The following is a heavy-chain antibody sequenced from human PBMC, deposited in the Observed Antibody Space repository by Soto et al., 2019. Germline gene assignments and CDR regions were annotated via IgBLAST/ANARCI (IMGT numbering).Heavy chain of an antibody. CDR2: ISHSGTTI. Sequence: QVQLVESGGGLVKPGGSLTLSCAASGFTFSDYYMSWIRQAPGKGLEWVSYISHSGTTIYDADSVKGRFTISRDTAKNSLYLQMNSLRAEDTAVYYCARFARYGDYGESFDSWGQGTLVTVSS. J-gene: IGHJ4*02. CDR1: GFTFSDYY. CDR3: ARFARYGDYGESFDS. V-gene: IGHV3-11*01. D-gene: IGHD4-17*01.